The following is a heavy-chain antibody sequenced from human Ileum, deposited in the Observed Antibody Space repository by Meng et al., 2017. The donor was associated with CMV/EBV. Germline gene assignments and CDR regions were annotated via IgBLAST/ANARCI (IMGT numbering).Heavy chain of an antibody. V-gene: IGHV7-4-1*02. J-gene: IGHJ4*02. Sequence: QVHLVQSGSELKKPGASVKVSCKTSGYTFTSNNIIWVRQAHGQGPEWMGWIDTNTGNPTYAQGFTGRFVFSLDTSVNTAYLQISSLKAEDTAVYYCARDGLSGRYFDYWGQGTLVTVSS. CDR1: GYTFTSNN. D-gene: IGHD1-26*01. CDR3: ARDGLSGRYFDY. CDR2: IDTNTGNP.